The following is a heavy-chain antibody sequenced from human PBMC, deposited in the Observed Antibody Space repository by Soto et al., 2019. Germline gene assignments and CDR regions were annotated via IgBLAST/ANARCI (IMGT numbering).Heavy chain of an antibody. J-gene: IGHJ6*02. CDR3: AREFSSGWYRYGMDV. D-gene: IGHD6-19*01. CDR1: GFIFSSYG. CDR2: IWYDGSNK. V-gene: IGHV3-33*01. Sequence: QVQLVESGGGVVQPGRSLRLSCAASGFIFSSYGMHWVRQAPGKGLEWVAVIWYDGSNKYYADSVKGRFTISRDNSKNTLYLQMNSLRAEDTAVYYCAREFSSGWYRYGMDVWGQGTTVTVSS.